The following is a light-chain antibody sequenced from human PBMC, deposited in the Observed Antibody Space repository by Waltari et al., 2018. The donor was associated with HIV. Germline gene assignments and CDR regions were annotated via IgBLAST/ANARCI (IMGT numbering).Light chain of an antibody. V-gene: IGLV1-51*01. J-gene: IGLJ3*02. Sequence: QSVLTQPPSLSAAPGQKVTISCSGSASNIGKNYVSWYQQLPETAPKLIIHDNNKRPSGIPARFSGSKSGTSATLAITGRRTGDEADYYCGTWDSGVSAGVFGGGTKLTVL. CDR1: ASNIGKNY. CDR2: DNN. CDR3: GTWDSGVSAGV.